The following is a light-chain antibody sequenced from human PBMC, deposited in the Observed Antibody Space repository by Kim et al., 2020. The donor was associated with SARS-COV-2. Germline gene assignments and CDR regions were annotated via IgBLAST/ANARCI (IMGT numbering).Light chain of an antibody. Sequence: SASTGDRVTITCRASQGIGSYLAWYQQKPGKAPKLLIYAASTLQSGVPSRFSGSGSGTDFTLTITCLQSDDFASYYCQHYYDFPFTFGQGTKLEI. J-gene: IGKJ2*01. CDR1: QGIGSY. CDR3: QHYYDFPFT. V-gene: IGKV1-8*01. CDR2: AAS.